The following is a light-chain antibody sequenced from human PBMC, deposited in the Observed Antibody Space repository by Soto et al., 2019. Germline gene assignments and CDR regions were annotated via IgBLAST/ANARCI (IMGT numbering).Light chain of an antibody. Sequence: QSVLTQPASVPGSPGQSITISCTGTSSDIGGYNYVSWYQQHPGKAPKLIIYEVSNRPSGVSNRFSGSKSGNTASLTISGLQAEDEADYYCSSYTTSSTWLFGGGTKLTVL. CDR2: EVS. J-gene: IGLJ3*02. CDR3: SSYTTSSTWL. CDR1: SSDIGGYNY. V-gene: IGLV2-14*01.